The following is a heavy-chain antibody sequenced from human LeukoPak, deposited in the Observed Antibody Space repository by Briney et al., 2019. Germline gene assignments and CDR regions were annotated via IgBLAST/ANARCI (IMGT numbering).Heavy chain of an antibody. CDR3: AREMPRSEDYDSSGNDY. V-gene: IGHV4-34*01. CDR1: GGSFSGYY. J-gene: IGHJ4*02. CDR2: INHSGST. Sequence: SETLSLTCAVYGGSFSGYYWSWIRQPPGKGLEWIGEINHSGSTYYNPSLKSRVTISVDTSKNQFSLKLSSVTAADTAVYYCAREMPRSEDYDSSGNDYWGQGTLVTVSS. D-gene: IGHD3-22*01.